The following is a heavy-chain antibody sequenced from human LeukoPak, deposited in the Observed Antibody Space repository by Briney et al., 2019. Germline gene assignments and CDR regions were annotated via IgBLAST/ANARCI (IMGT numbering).Heavy chain of an antibody. CDR1: GFTFSSSA. D-gene: IGHD2-8*02. J-gene: IGHJ4*02. CDR3: AKDGSWSCTD. Sequence: PGGSLRLSCGASGFTFSSSAMHWVRQGPGQGLEWVAYIAHHGNNKYYADSVKGRFTISRDNSQGSLYLQMNSLRADDTAVYYCAKDGSWSCTDWGQGTLVRVSS. CDR2: IAHHGNNK. V-gene: IGHV3-30*02.